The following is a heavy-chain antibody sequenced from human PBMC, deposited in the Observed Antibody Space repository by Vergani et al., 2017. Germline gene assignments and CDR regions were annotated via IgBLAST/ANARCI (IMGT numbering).Heavy chain of an antibody. CDR2: IYYSGST. D-gene: IGHD2-8*01. J-gene: IGHJ5*02. CDR3: AREGDIVLMVYAIRRDWFDP. CDR1: GGSISSSSYY. V-gene: IGHV4-39*07. Sequence: QLQLQESGPGLVKPSETLSLTCTVSGGSISSSSYYLGWIRQPPGKGLEWIGSIYYSGSTYYNPSLKSRVTISVDTSKNQFSLKLSAVTAADTAVYYCAREGDIVLMVYAIRRDWFDPWGQGTLVTVSS.